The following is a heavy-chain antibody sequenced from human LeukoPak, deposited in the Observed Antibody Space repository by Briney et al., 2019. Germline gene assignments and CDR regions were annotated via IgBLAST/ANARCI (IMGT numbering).Heavy chain of an antibody. CDR2: ISGSGGST. V-gene: IGHV3-23*01. D-gene: IGHD2-2*01. Sequence: GGSLRLSCAASGFTFSSYAMSWVRQAPGKGLEWVSAISGSGGSTYDADSVKGRFTISRDNSKNTLYPQMSSLRAEDTAVYYCANGLQGYCSSTSCSNFDYWGQGTLVTVSS. CDR3: ANGLQGYCSSTSCSNFDY. J-gene: IGHJ4*02. CDR1: GFTFSSYA.